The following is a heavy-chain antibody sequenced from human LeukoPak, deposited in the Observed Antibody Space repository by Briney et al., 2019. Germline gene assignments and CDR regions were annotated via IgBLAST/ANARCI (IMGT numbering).Heavy chain of an antibody. CDR3: ARGQAMAYFDY. Sequence: SETLSLTCTVSGGSISSGGYYWSWIRQHPGKGLECIGYIYYSGSTYYNPSLKSRVTISVDTSKNQFSLKLSSVTAADTAVYYCARGQAMAYFDYWGQGTLVTVSS. CDR1: GGSISSGGYY. D-gene: IGHD5-18*01. J-gene: IGHJ4*02. CDR2: IYYSGST. V-gene: IGHV4-31*03.